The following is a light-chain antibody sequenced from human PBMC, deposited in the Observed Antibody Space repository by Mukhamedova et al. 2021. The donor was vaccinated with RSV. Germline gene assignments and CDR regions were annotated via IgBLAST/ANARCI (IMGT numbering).Light chain of an antibody. J-gene: IGKJ2*01. V-gene: IGKV1-5*03. CDR2: KAS. CDR3: QQYNSYSYT. Sequence: WYQRRVHGKVPKLLIYKASSLESGVPSGFSGSGSGTEFTLTISSLQPDDFATYYCQQYNSYSYTFGQGTKLEIK.